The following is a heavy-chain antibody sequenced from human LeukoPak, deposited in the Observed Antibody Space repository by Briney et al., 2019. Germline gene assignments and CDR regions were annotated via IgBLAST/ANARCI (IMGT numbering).Heavy chain of an antibody. CDR2: IYSGGGT. CDR3: ARVKVRGGTPDYFDY. J-gene: IGHJ4*02. Sequence: GGSLRLSCAASGFTVSSNYMSWVRQAPGKGPEWVSVIYSGGGTYYADSVKGRFTISRDNSKNTLYLQMTSLRAEDTAVYYCARVKVRGGTPDYFDYWGQGTLVSVSS. D-gene: IGHD3-10*01. V-gene: IGHV3-66*01. CDR1: GFTVSSNY.